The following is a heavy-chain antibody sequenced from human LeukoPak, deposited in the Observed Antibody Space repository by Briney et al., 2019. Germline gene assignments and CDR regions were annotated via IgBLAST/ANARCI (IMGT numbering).Heavy chain of an antibody. CDR2: ISSSSSYI. Sequence: TPGGSLRLSCAASGFTFSSYSMNWVRQAPGKGLEWFSSISSSSSYIYYADSVKGRFTISRDNAKNSLYLQMNSLRTEDTAVFYCARDFSRIAARLGAFDIWGQGTMVTVSS. V-gene: IGHV3-21*01. CDR1: GFTFSSYS. J-gene: IGHJ3*02. CDR3: ARDFSRIAARLGAFDI. D-gene: IGHD6-6*01.